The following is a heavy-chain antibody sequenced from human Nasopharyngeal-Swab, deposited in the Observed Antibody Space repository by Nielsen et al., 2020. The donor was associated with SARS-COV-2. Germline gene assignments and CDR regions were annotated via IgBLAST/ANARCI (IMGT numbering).Heavy chain of an antibody. J-gene: IGHJ4*02. CDR2: INLDGSTT. V-gene: IGHV3-74*01. Sequence: GESLKISCAASGFTFSNYWMHWVRQAPGKGLVWVSRINLDGSTTSYADSVRGRFTISRDNAENSLYLQMNSLRAEDTAVYYCARHTYPLEWLGSAHEDYWGQGTLVTVSS. D-gene: IGHD3-3*01. CDR3: ARHTYPLEWLGSAHEDY. CDR1: GFTFSNYW.